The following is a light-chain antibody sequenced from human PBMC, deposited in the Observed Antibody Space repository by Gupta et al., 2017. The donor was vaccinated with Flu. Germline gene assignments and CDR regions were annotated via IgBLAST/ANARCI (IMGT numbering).Light chain of an antibody. V-gene: IGLV6-57*01. CDR2: EDN. CDR3: QSYDSSNRV. Sequence: NFMLTPLHSVSESPGKTVTISCTRSSGSIASNYVQWYQQRPGSSPTTVIYEDNQRPSGVPDRFSGSIDRSSNSASLTISGLKTEDEADYYCQSYDSSNRVFGGGTKLTVL. J-gene: IGLJ3*02. CDR1: SGSIASNY.